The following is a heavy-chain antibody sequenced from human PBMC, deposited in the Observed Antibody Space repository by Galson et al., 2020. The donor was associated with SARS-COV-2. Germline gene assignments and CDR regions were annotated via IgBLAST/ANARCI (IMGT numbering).Heavy chain of an antibody. Sequence: ASVKVSCKASGYTFTSYGISWVRQAPGQGLEWMGWISAYNGNTNYAQKLQGRVTMTTDTSTSTAYMELRSLRSDDTAVYYCARGMATIKNGVAPDEEFDYRGEGTLVTVSS. V-gene: IGHV1-18*01. CDR2: ISAYNGNT. J-gene: IGHJ4*02. D-gene: IGHD5-12*01. CDR1: GYTFTSYG. CDR3: ARGMATIKNGVAPDEEFDY.